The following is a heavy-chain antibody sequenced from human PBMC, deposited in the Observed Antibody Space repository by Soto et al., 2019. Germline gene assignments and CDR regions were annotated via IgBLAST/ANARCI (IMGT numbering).Heavy chain of an antibody. Sequence: QVQLVQSGAEVKKPGASVKVSCKASGYTFTSYDINWVRQATGQGLEWMGWMNPNSGNTGYAQKSQGRVTMTWNTSIITAYMELSSLGSEDTAVYYCARGPHYYGSGSRSYWFDPWGQGTLVTVSS. CDR2: MNPNSGNT. CDR3: ARGPHYYGSGSRSYWFDP. D-gene: IGHD3-10*01. CDR1: GYTFTSYD. V-gene: IGHV1-8*01. J-gene: IGHJ5*02.